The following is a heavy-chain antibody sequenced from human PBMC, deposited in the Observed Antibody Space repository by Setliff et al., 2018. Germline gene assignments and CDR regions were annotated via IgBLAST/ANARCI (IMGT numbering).Heavy chain of an antibody. V-gene: IGHV4-34*01. Sequence: PSETLSLTCAVYGGSFSNYYWSWIRQPPGKGLEWSGEINHSGSTNYSQSLKSRVTISVATYKNQFSLKLSSVTAADTAVYYCVREGLYDILTGYSLPTPFDPWGQGTLVTVSS. CDR2: INHSGST. J-gene: IGHJ5*02. CDR1: GGSFSNYY. D-gene: IGHD3-9*01. CDR3: VREGLYDILTGYSLPTPFDP.